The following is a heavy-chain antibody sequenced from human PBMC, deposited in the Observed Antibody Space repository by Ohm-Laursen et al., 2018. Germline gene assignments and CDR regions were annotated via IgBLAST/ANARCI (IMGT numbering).Heavy chain of an antibody. V-gene: IGHV1-46*01. J-gene: IGHJ4*02. Sequence: EASVKVSCKASGYTFTNYYMHWVRQAPGQGLEWMGMINPSGGSTAYAQKFQGRVTMTRDTSTSTVYMDMGSLRSEDTAVYYCARDRIAARRGDFDYWGQGTLVTVSS. D-gene: IGHD6-6*01. CDR2: INPSGGST. CDR3: ARDRIAARRGDFDY. CDR1: GYTFTNYY.